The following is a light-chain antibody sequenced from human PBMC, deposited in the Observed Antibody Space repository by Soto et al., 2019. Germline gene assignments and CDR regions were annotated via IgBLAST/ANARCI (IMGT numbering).Light chain of an antibody. CDR3: PQYGGPPYT. Sequence: EIVLTQSPGTLSLSPGDGATLSCRASQSVSSDYLAWYQQKSGQPPSLLIYGASHRATGIPHRFSGAVSGTDFTLTVSRVEPEEFAVYSCPQYGGPPYTVGQGTKLDIK. CDR2: GAS. J-gene: IGKJ2*01. V-gene: IGKV3-20*01. CDR1: QSVSSDY.